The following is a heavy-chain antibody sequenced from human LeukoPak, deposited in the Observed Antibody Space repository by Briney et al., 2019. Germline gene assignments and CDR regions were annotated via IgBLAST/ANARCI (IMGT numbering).Heavy chain of an antibody. V-gene: IGHV4-30-2*01. Sequence: SETLSLTCTVSGGPISSSRYYWGWIRQPPGKGLEWIGYIYHSGSTYYNPSLKSRVTISVDRSKNQFSLKLSSVTAADTAVYYCARGGPLDWFDPWGQGTLVTVSS. D-gene: IGHD3-16*01. J-gene: IGHJ5*02. CDR1: GGPISSSRYY. CDR2: IYHSGST. CDR3: ARGGPLDWFDP.